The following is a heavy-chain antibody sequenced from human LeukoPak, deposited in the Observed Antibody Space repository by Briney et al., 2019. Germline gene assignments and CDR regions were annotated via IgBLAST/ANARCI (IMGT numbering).Heavy chain of an antibody. V-gene: IGHV3-30*18. CDR2: ISYDGSNK. CDR3: AKDWGELYDILTGYVHY. CDR1: GFTFSSYG. Sequence: PGRSLRLSCAASGFTFSSYGMHWVRQAPGKGLEWVAVISYDGSNKYYADSVKGRFTISRDNSKNTLYLQMNSLRAEDTAVYYCAKDWGELYDILTGYVHYWGQGTLVTVSS. J-gene: IGHJ4*02. D-gene: IGHD3-9*01.